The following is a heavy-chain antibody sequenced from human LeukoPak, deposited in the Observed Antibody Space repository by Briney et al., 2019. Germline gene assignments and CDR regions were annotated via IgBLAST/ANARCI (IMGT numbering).Heavy chain of an antibody. Sequence: GGSLRLSCAASGFTFNNHIMNWVRQAPGKGLEWVSYINSGSSTIYYADSVKGRYTISRDNAKNSLYLQMNSLRAEDTAVYCCARTNGYSGYVSYDYWGQGTLVTVSS. D-gene: IGHD5-12*01. J-gene: IGHJ4*02. CDR1: GFTFNNHI. V-gene: IGHV3-48*01. CDR3: ARTNGYSGYVSYDY. CDR2: INSGSSTI.